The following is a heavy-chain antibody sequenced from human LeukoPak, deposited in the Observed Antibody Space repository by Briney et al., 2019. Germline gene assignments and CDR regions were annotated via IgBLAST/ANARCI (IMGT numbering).Heavy chain of an antibody. J-gene: IGHJ4*02. CDR2: IRYDGSNK. CDR3: AKLTVVDTEIDY. D-gene: IGHD5-18*01. CDR1: GFTFSSYG. Sequence: GGSLRLSCAASGFTFSSYGMHWVRQAPGKGLEWVAFIRYDGSNKYYADSVKGRLTISRDNSKNTLYLQMNSLRAEDTAVYYCAKLTVVDTEIDYWGQGTLVTVSS. V-gene: IGHV3-30*02.